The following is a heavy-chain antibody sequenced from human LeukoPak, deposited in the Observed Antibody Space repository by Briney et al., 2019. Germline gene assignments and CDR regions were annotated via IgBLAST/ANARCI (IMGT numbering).Heavy chain of an antibody. CDR2: IYYSGST. V-gene: IGHV4-59*08. CDR1: GGSISSYY. CDR3: ARGGSLTIFGVVIDGSDY. J-gene: IGHJ4*02. D-gene: IGHD3-3*01. Sequence: PSETLSLTCTVSGGSISSYYWNWIRQPPGKGLKWIGYIYYSGSTNYNPSLKSRVTISVDTPKNQFSLRLSSVTAADTAVYYCARGGSLTIFGVVIDGSDYWGQGTLVTVSS.